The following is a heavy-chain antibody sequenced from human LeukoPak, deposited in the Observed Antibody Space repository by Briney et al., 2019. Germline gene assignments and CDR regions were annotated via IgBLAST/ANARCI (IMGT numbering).Heavy chain of an antibody. D-gene: IGHD5-12*01. CDR1: GFTFSSYG. CDR3: AKDCYRVSGYDYTSDS. Sequence: GRSLRLSCAASGFTFSSYGMHWVRQAPGKGLEWVAVISYDGFNKYHADSVKGRFSISRDNSQNTLYLQMNSLRVEDSALYYCAKDCYRVSGYDYTSDSWGQGTLVTVSS. J-gene: IGHJ5*01. CDR2: ISYDGFNK. V-gene: IGHV3-30*18.